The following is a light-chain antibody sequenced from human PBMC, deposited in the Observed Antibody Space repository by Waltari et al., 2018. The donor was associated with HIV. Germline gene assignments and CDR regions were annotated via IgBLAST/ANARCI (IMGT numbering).Light chain of an antibody. Sequence: QTVVTQEPSFSVSPGGTVTLTCGLNSGSVSTTSFPSWYQQTPGQAPRPLIYSTNIRSSGVPERFSGSIRGNKAALTITGAQADDESDYYCLVHMGHGAWVFGGGTKLTVL. V-gene: IGLV8-61*01. CDR3: LVHMGHGAWV. CDR1: SGSVSTTSF. CDR2: STN. J-gene: IGLJ3*02.